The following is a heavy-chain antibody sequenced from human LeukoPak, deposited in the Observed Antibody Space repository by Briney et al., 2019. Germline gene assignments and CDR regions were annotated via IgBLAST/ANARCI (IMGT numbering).Heavy chain of an antibody. Sequence: SETLSLTCNVSGGSISGYYWSWIRQPAGKGLEWIGRIYTSGSTKYNPSLKSRVTMYVDTCKSQFSLKLTSVTAADTAVYYCARRTDSGYSSSSSAFDVWGQGTMVTVSS. V-gene: IGHV4-4*07. CDR3: ARRTDSGYSSSSSAFDV. J-gene: IGHJ3*01. CDR2: IYTSGST. D-gene: IGHD6-6*01. CDR1: GGSISGYY.